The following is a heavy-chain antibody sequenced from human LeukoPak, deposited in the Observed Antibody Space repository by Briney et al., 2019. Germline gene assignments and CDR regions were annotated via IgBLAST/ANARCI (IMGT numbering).Heavy chain of an antibody. J-gene: IGHJ4*02. CDR3: ARGRAYDSSGYYDHYFDY. CDR2: ISSSSSYI. Sequence: GGSLRLSCAASGFTFSSYSMNWVRQAPGKGLEWVSSISSSSSYIYYADSVKGRFTISRDNAKNSLYLQMNSLRAEGTAVYYCARGRAYDSSGYYDHYFDYWGQGTLVTVSS. CDR1: GFTFSSYS. V-gene: IGHV3-21*01. D-gene: IGHD3-22*01.